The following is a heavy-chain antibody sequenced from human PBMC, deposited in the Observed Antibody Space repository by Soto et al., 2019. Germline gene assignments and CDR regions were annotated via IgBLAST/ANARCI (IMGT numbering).Heavy chain of an antibody. V-gene: IGHV3-33*06. CDR2: IWYDGSNK. J-gene: IGHJ5*02. Sequence: PGGSLRLSCAASGFTFSSYGMHWVRQAPGKGLEWVAVIWYDGSNKYYADSVKGRITISRDNSKNTLYLQMNSLRAEETAVYYCAKDPHLVPWHWFDPWGQGTLVTVSS. CDR1: GFTFSSYG. CDR3: AKDPHLVPWHWFDP. D-gene: IGHD6-13*01.